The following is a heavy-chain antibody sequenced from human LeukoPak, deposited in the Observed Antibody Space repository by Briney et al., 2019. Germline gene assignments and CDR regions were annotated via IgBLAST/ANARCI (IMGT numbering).Heavy chain of an antibody. J-gene: IGHJ4*02. CDR2: ISSSSSYI. V-gene: IGHV3-21*01. CDR1: GFTFSSYS. CDR3: ARDPGVTNVN. Sequence: GGSLRLSCAASGFTFSSYSMNWVRHAPGKGLEWVSSISSSSSYIYYADSVKGRFTISRDNAKNSLYLQMNSLRAEDTAVYYCARDPGVTNVNWGQGTLVTVSS. D-gene: IGHD2-21*02.